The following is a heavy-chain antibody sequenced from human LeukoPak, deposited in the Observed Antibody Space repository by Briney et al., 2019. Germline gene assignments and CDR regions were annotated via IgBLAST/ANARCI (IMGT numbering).Heavy chain of an antibody. J-gene: IGHJ4*02. Sequence: ASETLSLTCTVSGGSISSGGYYWSWIRQHPGKGLEWIGYISYSGSTTYNPSLNSRVTISVDTSKNQFSLKLSSVTAADTAVYYCARGVYSGSYHEDYWGQGTLVTVSS. D-gene: IGHD1-26*01. V-gene: IGHV4-61*08. CDR1: GGSISSGGYY. CDR3: ARGVYSGSYHEDY. CDR2: ISYSGST.